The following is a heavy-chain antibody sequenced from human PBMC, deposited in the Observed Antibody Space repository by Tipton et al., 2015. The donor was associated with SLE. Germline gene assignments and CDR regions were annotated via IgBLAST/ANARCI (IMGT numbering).Heavy chain of an antibody. Sequence: TLSLTCTVSGGSISSHYWSWIRQPPGKGLEWIGYIYYSGSTNYNPSLKSRVTMSVDTSKNQISLKLSSVTAADTAVYYCARGWTVAGYFQHWGQGTLVTVSS. V-gene: IGHV4-59*11. CDR1: GGSISSHY. J-gene: IGHJ1*01. CDR3: ARGWTVAGYFQH. CDR2: IYYSGST. D-gene: IGHD3/OR15-3a*01.